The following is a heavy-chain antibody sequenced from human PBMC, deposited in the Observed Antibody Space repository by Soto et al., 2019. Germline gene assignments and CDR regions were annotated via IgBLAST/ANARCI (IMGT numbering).Heavy chain of an antibody. CDR1: GFTFSNYW. V-gene: IGHV3-74*01. J-gene: IGHJ6*03. Sequence: EVQLVESGGGLVQPGGSLRLSCVASGFTFSNYWMYWVRQAPGEGLVWVSRINNDGSVSSYADSVKGRLTISRDNVKNTLYLQMDSLRAEETAVYYCARGDSVGGTCYSLAGSFYYYMDVWGKGTTVTVFS. D-gene: IGHD2-15*01. CDR2: INNDGSVS. CDR3: ARGDSVGGTCYSLAGSFYYYMDV.